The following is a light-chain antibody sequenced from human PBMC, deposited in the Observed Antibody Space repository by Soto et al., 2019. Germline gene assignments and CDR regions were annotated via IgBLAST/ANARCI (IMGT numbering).Light chain of an antibody. CDR3: QQGHNWPLT. CDR1: QSINSE. CDR2: GAC. V-gene: IGKV3-15*01. Sequence: EIVMTQSPATLSLAPGERAALSCRASQSINSELAWYQQKPGQPTRLLIYGACTRATGVPARFTGSASGSEFTLTISGLQSEDFAVYYCQQGHNWPLTFGQGNRLEI. J-gene: IGKJ2*01.